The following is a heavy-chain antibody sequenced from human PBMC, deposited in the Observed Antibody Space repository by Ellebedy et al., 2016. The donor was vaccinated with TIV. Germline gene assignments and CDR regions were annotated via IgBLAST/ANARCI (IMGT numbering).Heavy chain of an antibody. D-gene: IGHD6-19*01. CDR2: ITGGGSNT. CDR3: AKTRYGSGWYYFAY. V-gene: IGHV3-23*01. J-gene: IGHJ4*02. CDR1: GFTFDSYA. Sequence: GESLKISCAASGFTFDSYAMNWVRQAPGKGLEWVSGITGGGSNTYYADSVRGRFTISGDNSRNSLFLQMNSLRVEDTAVYYCAKTRYGSGWYYFAYWGQGALVTVSS.